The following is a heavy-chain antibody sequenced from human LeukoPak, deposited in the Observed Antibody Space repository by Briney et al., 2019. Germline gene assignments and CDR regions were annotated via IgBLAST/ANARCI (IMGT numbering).Heavy chain of an antibody. CDR3: ARGGSSWYWLDY. CDR1: GFTFSSYS. V-gene: IGHV3-21*01. Sequence: PGGSLRLSCAASGFTFSSYSMNWVRQAPGKGLEWVSSISSSSSSYIYYADSVKGRFTISRDNAKNSLYLQMNSLRAEDTAVYYCARGGSSWYWLDYWGQGTLVTVSS. CDR2: ISSSSSSYI. D-gene: IGHD6-13*01. J-gene: IGHJ4*02.